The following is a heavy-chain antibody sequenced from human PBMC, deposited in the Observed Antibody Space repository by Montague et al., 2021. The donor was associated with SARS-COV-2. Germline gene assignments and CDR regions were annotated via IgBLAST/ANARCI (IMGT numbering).Heavy chain of an antibody. CDR3: VREKYYFDDSGSK. CDR2: VYHTGST. V-gene: IGHV4-61*01. Sequence: SETLSLTCSLSGVSISSGSYYWSWVRQPPGKGLEWIGYVYHTGSTNYNPSLKSRVILSIDTSKNQFSLNLTPVTAADTAVYYCVREKYYFDDSGSKWGQGTLVTVAS. J-gene: IGHJ4*02. CDR1: GVSISSGSYY. D-gene: IGHD3-22*01.